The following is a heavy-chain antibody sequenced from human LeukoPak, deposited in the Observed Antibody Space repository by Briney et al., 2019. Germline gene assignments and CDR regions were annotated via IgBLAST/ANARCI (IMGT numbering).Heavy chain of an antibody. V-gene: IGHV4-59*08. D-gene: IGHD3-10*01. CDR1: RGSISTHY. Sequence: SETMSLTCTVSRGSISTHYWGWIRQPPGKGLEWIGYIYYSGSTTYNPSLKSRVTISVDTSKNQFSLKLSSVTAADTAVYYCARRDYGSGSYYWGQGTLVTVSS. J-gene: IGHJ4*02. CDR2: IYYSGST. CDR3: ARRDYGSGSYY.